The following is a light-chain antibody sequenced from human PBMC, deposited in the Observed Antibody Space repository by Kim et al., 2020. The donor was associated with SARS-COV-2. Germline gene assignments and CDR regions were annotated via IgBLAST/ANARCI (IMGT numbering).Light chain of an antibody. CDR2: FAS. Sequence: LAWFQHKPGQTPRLLIYFASRRATGTPERLSGSGSGTDFTLTISRLEPEDFGVYYCQQSEWSPDNFGQGTKLEI. J-gene: IGKJ2*01. CDR3: QQSEWSPDN. V-gene: IGKV3-20*01.